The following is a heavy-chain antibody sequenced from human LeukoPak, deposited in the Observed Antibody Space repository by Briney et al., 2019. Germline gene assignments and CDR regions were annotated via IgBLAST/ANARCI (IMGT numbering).Heavy chain of an antibody. D-gene: IGHD1-14*01. CDR3: AREKGTYHNKYYFDY. CDR2: ISSSSSTI. Sequence: PGGSLRLSCAVSGFTFSSYSMNWVRQAPGKGLEWLSYISSSSSTIFYADSVKGRFTISRDNAKNSLYLQMNSLRDEDTAVYFCAREKGTYHNKYYFDYWGQGTLVTVSS. J-gene: IGHJ4*02. CDR1: GFTFSSYS. V-gene: IGHV3-48*02.